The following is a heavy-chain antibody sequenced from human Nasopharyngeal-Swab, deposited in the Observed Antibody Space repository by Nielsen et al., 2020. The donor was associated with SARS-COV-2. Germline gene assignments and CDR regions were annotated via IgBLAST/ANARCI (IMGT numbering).Heavy chain of an antibody. CDR2: IYYSGTT. D-gene: IGHD3-3*01. Sequence: SETLSLTCTISGDSISNNNYYWGWIRQPPGKGLEWIGMIYYSGTTYDNPSLKSRVTISADTSESQFSLKLNSVTAADTAVYYCARRDRYYDFWMDWGQGTLVTVSS. CDR3: ARRDRYYDFWMD. CDR1: GDSISNNNYY. V-gene: IGHV4-39*01. J-gene: IGHJ4*02.